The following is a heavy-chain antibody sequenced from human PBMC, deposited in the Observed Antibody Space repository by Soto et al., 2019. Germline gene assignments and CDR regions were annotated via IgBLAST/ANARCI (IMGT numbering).Heavy chain of an antibody. Sequence: QVQLQESGPGLVKPSQTLSLTCTVSGGSISSGGYYWSWIRQHPGKGLEWIGYIYYSGSTYYNPSPRGRVTISVDTSKNQFSLKLSSVTAADTAVYYCASLDCSGGSCYRVFDYWAREPWSPSPQ. CDR3: ASLDCSGGSCYRVFDY. D-gene: IGHD2-15*01. J-gene: IGHJ4*02. V-gene: IGHV4-31*03. CDR2: IYYSGST. CDR1: GGSISSGGYY.